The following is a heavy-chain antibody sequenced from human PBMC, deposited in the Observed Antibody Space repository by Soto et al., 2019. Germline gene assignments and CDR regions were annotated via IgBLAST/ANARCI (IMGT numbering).Heavy chain of an antibody. V-gene: IGHV4-61*01. CDR2: IYYSGST. CDR3: ATYSSGWYGEAFDI. Sequence: SETLSLTCTVSGGSVSSGSYYWSWIRQPPGKGLEWIGYIYYSGSTNYNPSLKSRVTISVDTSKNQFSLKLSSVTAADTAVYYCATYSSGWYGEAFDIWGQGTMVTVSS. D-gene: IGHD6-19*01. CDR1: GGSVSSGSYY. J-gene: IGHJ3*02.